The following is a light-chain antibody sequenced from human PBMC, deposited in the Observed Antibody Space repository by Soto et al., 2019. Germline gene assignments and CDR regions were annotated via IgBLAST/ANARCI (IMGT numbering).Light chain of an antibody. V-gene: IGLV2-18*02. CDR1: SSDVGKYDG. J-gene: IGLJ1*01. Sequence: QAVLTQPPSVSGSPGQSVTISCTGTSSDVGKYDGVSWYQQPPGTAPTLIIYEVTNRPSGVPARFSGSKSGNTASLTISGLQAEDEADYYCSSYTSTSRYVFGAGTKLTVL. CDR2: EVT. CDR3: SSYTSTSRYV.